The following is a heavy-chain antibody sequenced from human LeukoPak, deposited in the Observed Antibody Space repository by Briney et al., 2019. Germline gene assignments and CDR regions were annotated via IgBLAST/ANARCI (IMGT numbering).Heavy chain of an antibody. CDR2: IYYSGSS. D-gene: IGHD3-22*01. V-gene: IGHV4-39*07. Sequence: SETLSLTCTVSGGSISSSSHFWGWIRQPPGKGLEWIGSIYYSGSSYYNPSLKSRVTISLDTSKNQFSLKLSSVTAADTAVYYCASVPPYYYDTSAITDYWGQGTLVTVSS. CDR1: GGSISSSSHF. CDR3: ASVPPYYYDTSAITDY. J-gene: IGHJ4*02.